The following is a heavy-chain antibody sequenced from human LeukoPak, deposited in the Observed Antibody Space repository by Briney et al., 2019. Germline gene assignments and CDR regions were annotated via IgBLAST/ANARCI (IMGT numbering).Heavy chain of an antibody. CDR3: ARGGYNDNRFDY. Sequence: SETLSLTYAVSGGSISSGGYSWSWIRQPPGKGLEWIGYIYYSGSTYYNPSLKSRVTISVDTSKNQFSLKLSSVTAADTAVYYCARGGYNDNRFDYWGQGTLVTVSS. CDR2: IYYSGST. D-gene: IGHD1-1*01. CDR1: GGSISSGGYS. V-gene: IGHV4-30-4*07. J-gene: IGHJ4*02.